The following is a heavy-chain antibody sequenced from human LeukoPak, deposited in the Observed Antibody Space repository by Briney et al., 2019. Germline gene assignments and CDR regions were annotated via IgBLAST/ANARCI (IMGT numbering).Heavy chain of an antibody. D-gene: IGHD3-10*01. CDR1: GFSFSTYW. CDR3: PKEARYYKASGAGIYLAG. J-gene: IGHJ4*02. Sequence: GGSLRLSCAASGFSFSTYWMSWVRQAPGKGPEWVANIMQDGSEKYYVDSVEGRFTISRDNAKNALYLQMNSLRAEDSAVYFWPKEARYYKASGAGIYLAGWGQGTLVT. V-gene: IGHV3-7*01. CDR2: IMQDGSEK.